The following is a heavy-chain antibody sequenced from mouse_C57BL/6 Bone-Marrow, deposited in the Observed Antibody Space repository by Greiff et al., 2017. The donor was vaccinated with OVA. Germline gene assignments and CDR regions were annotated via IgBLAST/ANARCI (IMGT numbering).Heavy chain of an antibody. CDR2: ILPGSGST. V-gene: IGHV1-9*01. Sequence: QVQLQQSGAELMKPGASVKLSCKATGYTFNGYWIEWVKQRPGHGLEWIGEILPGSGSTKSHEKFKGKATFTADTSSNTAYMQLSSLTTEDSAIYYCARRDDLFDYWGQGTTLTVSS. J-gene: IGHJ2*01. CDR1: GYTFNGYW. CDR3: ARRDDLFDY.